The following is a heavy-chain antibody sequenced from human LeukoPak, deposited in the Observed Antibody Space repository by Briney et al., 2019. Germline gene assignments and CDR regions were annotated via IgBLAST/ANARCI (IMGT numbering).Heavy chain of an antibody. D-gene: IGHD2-21*01. CDR3: ARTHCGGGSCDTFDP. Sequence: SETLSLTCNVFGVSISNYFWSWLRQPAGKGLEWIGRFYASGATYYNPSLRSRVTLSMDTSKNHFSLKLTSVTAADTAVYYCARTHCGGGSCDTFDPWGQGTLVTVSS. CDR1: GVSISNYF. V-gene: IGHV4-4*07. CDR2: FYASGAT. J-gene: IGHJ5*02.